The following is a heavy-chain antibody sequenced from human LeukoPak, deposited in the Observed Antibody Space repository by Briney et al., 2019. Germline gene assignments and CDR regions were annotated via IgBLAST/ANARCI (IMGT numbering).Heavy chain of an antibody. J-gene: IGHJ4*02. D-gene: IGHD6-13*01. CDR3: ARDMSYAAYGDY. V-gene: IGHV1-2*02. CDR2: INPNSGGT. Sequence: ASVKVSCKASGYTFTGYYMHWVRQAPGQGLEWMGWINPNSGGTNYAQKFQGRVTMTRDTSISTAYMEPSRLRSDDTAVYYCARDMSYAAYGDYWGQGTLVTVSS. CDR1: GYTFTGYY.